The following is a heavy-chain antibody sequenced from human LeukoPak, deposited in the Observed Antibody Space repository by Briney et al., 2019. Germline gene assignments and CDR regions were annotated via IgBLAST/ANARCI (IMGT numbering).Heavy chain of an antibody. J-gene: IGHJ4*02. CDR2: INHSGST. CDR3: ARASSYGGNAY. V-gene: IGHV4-34*01. Sequence: SETLSLTCAVYGGSFSGYYWSWIRQPPGKGLEWIGEINHSGSTNYNPSLKSRVTISVDTSKNQFSLKLSSVTAADTAVYYCARASSYGGNAYWGQGTLVTVSS. CDR1: GGSFSGYY. D-gene: IGHD4-23*01.